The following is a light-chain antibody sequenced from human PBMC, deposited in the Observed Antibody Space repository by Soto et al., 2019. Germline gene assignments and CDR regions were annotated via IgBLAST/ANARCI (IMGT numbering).Light chain of an antibody. CDR2: DAS. Sequence: EIVLTQSPGTLSLSPGERATLSCRASQSVSSNLAGYQQKPGQPPRLLIYDASTRATGIPARFSGSGSGTEFTLTISSLQSEDFAVYYCQQYNNWPLTFGGGTKVDIK. CDR3: QQYNNWPLT. J-gene: IGKJ4*01. V-gene: IGKV3-15*01. CDR1: QSVSSN.